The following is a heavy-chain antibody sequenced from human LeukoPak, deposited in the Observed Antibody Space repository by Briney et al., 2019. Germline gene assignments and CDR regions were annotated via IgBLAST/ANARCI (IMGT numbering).Heavy chain of an antibody. CDR3: AKAPVTSCRGAYCYPFDS. CDR2: ISSSGSTI. D-gene: IGHD2-21*01. Sequence: GGSLRLSCAASGFTFSDYYMSWIRQAPGKGLEWVSYISSSGSTIYYADSVKGRFTISRDNAKNSLYLQMNSLRAEDTAVYFCAKAPVTSCRGAYCYPFDSWGQGTLVTVSS. V-gene: IGHV3-11*01. J-gene: IGHJ4*02. CDR1: GFTFSDYY.